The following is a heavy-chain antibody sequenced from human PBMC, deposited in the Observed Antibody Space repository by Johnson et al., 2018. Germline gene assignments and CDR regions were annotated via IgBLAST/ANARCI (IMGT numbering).Heavy chain of an antibody. CDR2: VSYDGSNK. CDR3: ARVISTADMATVRGFDC. J-gene: IGHJ4*02. V-gene: IGHV3-30*03. D-gene: IGHD3-22*01. CDR1: GFTFSNYG. Sequence: VQLVETGGGVVQPGRSXRLSCAASGFTFSNYGMHWVRQAPGKGLEWVAVVSYDGSNKYYADSVKGRFTISRDNSKNTVYLQMNSLRSEDTGVYFCARVISTADMATVRGFDCWGQGTLVTVSS.